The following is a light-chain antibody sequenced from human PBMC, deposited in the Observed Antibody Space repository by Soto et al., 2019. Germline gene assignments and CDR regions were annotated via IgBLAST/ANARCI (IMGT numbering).Light chain of an antibody. Sequence: EIVMTQSPATLSVSPGERVTLSCRASQSVSSNFLAWYQQKPGQAPRLLIYAASSRATGIPDRFSGSGSGTDFTLTISRLEPEDFAVYYCQQYVSSPRTFGQGTKVDI. CDR2: AAS. V-gene: IGKV3-20*01. J-gene: IGKJ1*01. CDR1: QSVSSNF. CDR3: QQYVSSPRT.